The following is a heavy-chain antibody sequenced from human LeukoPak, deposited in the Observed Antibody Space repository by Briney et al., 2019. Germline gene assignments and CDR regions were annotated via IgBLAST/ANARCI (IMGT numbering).Heavy chain of an antibody. Sequence: GGSLRLSCAASGFTFNRYVMSWVRQAPGKGPEWVSDITASGGSTYYADSVKGRFTISRDNSKNTMYLQMNSLRAEDTAVYYCAKETSLSSSWYTPFDYWGQGTLVTVSS. D-gene: IGHD6-13*01. CDR1: GFTFNRYV. CDR3: AKETSLSSSWYTPFDY. CDR2: ITASGGST. V-gene: IGHV3-23*01. J-gene: IGHJ4*02.